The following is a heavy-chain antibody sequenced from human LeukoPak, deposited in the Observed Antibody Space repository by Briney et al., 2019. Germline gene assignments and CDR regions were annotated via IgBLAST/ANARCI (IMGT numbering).Heavy chain of an antibody. D-gene: IGHD3-16*01. Sequence: SETLSLTCAVSGYSISSGYCWGWIRQPPGKGLEWIGSIYHSGSTYYNPSLKSRVTISVDTSKNQFSLKLSSVTAADTAVYYCATLRGEGEIDYWGQGTLVTVSS. CDR1: GYSISSGYC. V-gene: IGHV4-38-2*01. CDR2: IYHSGST. J-gene: IGHJ4*02. CDR3: ATLRGEGEIDY.